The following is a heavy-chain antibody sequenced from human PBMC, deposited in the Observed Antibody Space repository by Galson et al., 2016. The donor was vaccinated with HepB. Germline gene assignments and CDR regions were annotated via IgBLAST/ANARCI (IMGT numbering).Heavy chain of an antibody. CDR1: WDSVSRHSAG. D-gene: IGHD6-13*01. V-gene: IGHV6-1*01. CDR3: ARVSRSWVGYYFDS. J-gene: IGHJ4*02. Sequence: CAISWDSVSRHSAGWVWIRQSSSRGLEWLGRTFYTSKWESDFAKSMETRIIINADTCKNHLSLQLKSVTPDDTAVYYCARVSRSWVGYYFDSWGQGTLVSVSS. CDR2: TFYTSKWES.